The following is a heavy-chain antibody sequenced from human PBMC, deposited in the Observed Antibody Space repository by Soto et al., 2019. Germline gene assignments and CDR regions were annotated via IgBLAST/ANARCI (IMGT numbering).Heavy chain of an antibody. J-gene: IGHJ4*02. CDR1: GFTFSSYA. CDR3: AKDLVGVDFWSGYYTGTQGPIDY. D-gene: IGHD3-3*01. V-gene: IGHV3-23*01. CDR2: ISGSGGST. Sequence: GGSLRLSCAASGFTFSSYAMSWVRQAPGKGLEWVSAISGSGGSTYYADSVKGRFTISRDNSKNTLYLQMNSLRAEDTAVYYCAKDLVGVDFWSGYYTGTQGPIDYWGQGTLVTVSS.